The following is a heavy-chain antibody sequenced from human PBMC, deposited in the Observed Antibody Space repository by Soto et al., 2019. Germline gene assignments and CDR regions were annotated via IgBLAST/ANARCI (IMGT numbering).Heavy chain of an antibody. V-gene: IGHV3-48*03. CDR2: ISSSGSTI. D-gene: IGHD3-22*01. CDR1: GFTFSSYE. Sequence: GGSLRLSCAASGFTFSSYEMNWGRQAPGKGLEWVSYISSSGSTIYYADSVKGRFTISRDNAKNALYLQMNSLRAEDTAVYYCARDPSTYYYDSSGPLFDPWVPGPLVTVSS. CDR3: ARDPSTYYYDSSGPLFDP. J-gene: IGHJ5*02.